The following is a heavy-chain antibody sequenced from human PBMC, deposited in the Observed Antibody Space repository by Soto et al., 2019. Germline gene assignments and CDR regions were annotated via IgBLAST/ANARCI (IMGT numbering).Heavy chain of an antibody. CDR3: AREYSSDGGYYYYGMDV. D-gene: IGHD6-25*01. Sequence: ASVKVSCKASGYTFTSYDINWVRQATGQGLEWMGWMNPNSGNTGYAQKFQGRVTMTRNTSISTAYMELSSLRSEDTAVYYCAREYSSDGGYYYYGMDVWGQGTTVTVSS. J-gene: IGHJ6*02. V-gene: IGHV1-8*01. CDR2: MNPNSGNT. CDR1: GYTFTSYD.